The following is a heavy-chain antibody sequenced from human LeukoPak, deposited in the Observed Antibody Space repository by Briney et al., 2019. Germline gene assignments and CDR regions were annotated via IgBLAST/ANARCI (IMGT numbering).Heavy chain of an antibody. D-gene: IGHD4-23*01. Sequence: GASVRVSCKVSGYTLTELSMHWVRQAPGKGLEWMGGFDPEDGETIYAQKFQGRATMTEDTSTDTAYMELSSLRSEDTAVYYCARLRRASGGYGMDVWGQGTTVTVSS. V-gene: IGHV1-24*01. J-gene: IGHJ6*02. CDR2: FDPEDGET. CDR3: ARLRRASGGYGMDV. CDR1: GYTLTELS.